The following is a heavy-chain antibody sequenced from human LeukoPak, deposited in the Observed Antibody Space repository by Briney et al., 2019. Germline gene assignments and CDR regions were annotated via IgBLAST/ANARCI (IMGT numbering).Heavy chain of an antibody. V-gene: IGHV3-30*03. CDR3: ARDILFAAAACDY. Sequence: GVSLSLSCAASGFTFSTYGMHRDRQAQSKGLVGVAVISDDGGSKYYADSMKGRVTISRDNPKNTQYLQRNSLRAEDTAVYYCARDILFAAAACDYWGQGTLGTVSS. D-gene: IGHD6-13*01. CDR1: GFTFSTYG. CDR2: ISDDGGSK. J-gene: IGHJ4*02.